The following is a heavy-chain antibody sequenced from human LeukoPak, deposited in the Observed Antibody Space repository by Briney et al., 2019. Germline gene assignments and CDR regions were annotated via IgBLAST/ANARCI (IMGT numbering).Heavy chain of an antibody. V-gene: IGHV4-59*10. D-gene: IGHD3-3*01. CDR2: IYTSGST. J-gene: IGHJ3*02. CDR3: ARGIFGVGTQDAFDI. CDR1: GGSFSGYY. Sequence: SETLSLTCAVYGGSFSGYYWSWIRQPAGKGLEWIGRIYTSGSTNYNPSLKSRVTMSVDTSKNQFSLKLSSVTAADTAVYYCARGIFGVGTQDAFDIWGQGTVVTVSS.